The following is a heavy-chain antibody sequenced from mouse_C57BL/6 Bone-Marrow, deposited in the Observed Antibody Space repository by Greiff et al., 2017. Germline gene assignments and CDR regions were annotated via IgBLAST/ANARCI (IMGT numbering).Heavy chain of an antibody. Sequence: EVKLVESGGDLVKPGGSLKLSCAASGFTFSSYGMSWVRQTPDKRLEWVATISSGGSYTYYPDSVKGRFTISRDNDKNTLYLQMSSLKSEDTAMYYCARHGTTVVATDYWGQGTTLTVSS. CDR3: ARHGTTVVATDY. J-gene: IGHJ2*01. CDR2: ISSGGSYT. V-gene: IGHV5-6*01. D-gene: IGHD1-1*01. CDR1: GFTFSSYG.